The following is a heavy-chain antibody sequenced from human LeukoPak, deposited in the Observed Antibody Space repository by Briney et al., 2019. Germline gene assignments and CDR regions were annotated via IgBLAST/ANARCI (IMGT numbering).Heavy chain of an antibody. CDR2: INHSGNT. CDR1: GGSFSGYY. V-gene: IGHV4-34*01. Sequence: SETLSLTCAVYGGSFSGYYWTWIRQPPGKGLEWIGVINHSGNTNYNPSLKSRVTISVGTSKSQFSLKLGSVTAADTAVYYCANALPRRPFDMWGQGTVVTVSS. J-gene: IGHJ3*02. CDR3: ANALPRRPFDM.